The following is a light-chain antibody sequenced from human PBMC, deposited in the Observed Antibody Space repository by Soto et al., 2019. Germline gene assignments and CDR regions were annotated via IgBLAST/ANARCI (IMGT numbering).Light chain of an antibody. V-gene: IGKV2-28*01. CDR1: QSLLHSNGYNY. J-gene: IGKJ4*01. Sequence: DIVMTQSPLSLPVTPGEPASISCRSSQSLLHSNGYNYVDWYLQKPGQPPQLLIFLGSSRASGVPDRFNGSGSGTDFTLRITTVEAEDVGVYYCMQVLQTPLTFGGWTKLEIK. CDR2: LGS. CDR3: MQVLQTPLT.